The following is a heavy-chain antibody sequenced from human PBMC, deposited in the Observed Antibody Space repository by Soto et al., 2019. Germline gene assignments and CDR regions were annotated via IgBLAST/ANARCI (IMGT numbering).Heavy chain of an antibody. CDR3: ARDPTVASGWYKKHGWFDP. D-gene: IGHD6-19*01. Sequence: QVQLVESGGGVVQPGRSLRLSCAASGFTFSSYGMHWVRQAPGKGLEWVAVIWYDGSNKYYADSVKGRFTISRDNSKNTLYLQMTSLRAEDTAVYYCARDPTVASGWYKKHGWFDPWGQGTLVTVSS. V-gene: IGHV3-33*01. CDR1: GFTFSSYG. CDR2: IWYDGSNK. J-gene: IGHJ5*02.